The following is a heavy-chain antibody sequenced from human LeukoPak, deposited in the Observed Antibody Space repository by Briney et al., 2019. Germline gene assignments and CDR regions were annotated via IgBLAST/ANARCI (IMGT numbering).Heavy chain of an antibody. J-gene: IGHJ2*01. D-gene: IGHD6-13*01. V-gene: IGHV4-38-2*02. CDR2: MLYSGNT. CDR3: AREGQQLQGYFDL. CDR1: AYSITSGLY. Sequence: SETLSLTCTVSAYSITSGLYWGWIRQPPQKGLEWIGSMLYSGNTNYNPSLKSRVTISVDTSKNQFSLKLTSVTAADTAVYFYAREGQQLQGYFDLWGRGTLVTVSS.